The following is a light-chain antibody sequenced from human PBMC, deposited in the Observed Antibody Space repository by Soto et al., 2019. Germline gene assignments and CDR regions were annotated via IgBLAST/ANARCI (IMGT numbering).Light chain of an antibody. CDR2: DVS. J-gene: IGLJ1*01. V-gene: IGLV2-14*01. CDR1: SSDVGGYNY. Sequence: QSVLAQPASLSGSPGQPITISCTGTSSDVGGYNYVSWYQQHPGKAPKFMIYDVSNRPSGVSNRFSGSKSGNTASLTISGLQAEDEADYYCSSYTTSNTRQIVFGTGTQLTVL. CDR3: SSYTTSNTRQIV.